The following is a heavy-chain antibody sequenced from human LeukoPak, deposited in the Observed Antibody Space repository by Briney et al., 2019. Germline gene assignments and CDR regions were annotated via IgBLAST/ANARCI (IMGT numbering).Heavy chain of an antibody. CDR3: TTDNPSRHFDWLPTVDY. Sequence: GGSLRLSCAASGFTFSNAWMSWVRQAPGKGLEWVGRIKSKTDGGTTDYAAPVKGRFTISGDDSKNTLYLQMNSLKTEDTAVYYCTTDNPSRHFDWLPTVDYWGQGTLVTVSS. V-gene: IGHV3-15*01. J-gene: IGHJ4*02. CDR1: GFTFSNAW. CDR2: IKSKTDGGTT. D-gene: IGHD3-9*01.